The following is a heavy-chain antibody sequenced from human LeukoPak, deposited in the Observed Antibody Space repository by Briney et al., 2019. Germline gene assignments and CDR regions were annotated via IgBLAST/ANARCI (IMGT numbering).Heavy chain of an antibody. Sequence: SETLSLTCTVSGGSFSSYYWSWIRQPPGKGLEWMGYIYHSGSTNYNPSLKSRVTISVDKTKNQFSLELSTVTGADTAVYYCARGGRHNCSGSYFNFDYWGQGTLVTVSS. CDR2: IYHSGST. CDR1: GGSFSSYY. J-gene: IGHJ4*02. CDR3: ARGGRHNCSGSYFNFDY. V-gene: IGHV4-59*01. D-gene: IGHD3-10*02.